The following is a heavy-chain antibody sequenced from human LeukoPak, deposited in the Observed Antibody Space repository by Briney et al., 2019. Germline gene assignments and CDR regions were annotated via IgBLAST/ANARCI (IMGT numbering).Heavy chain of an antibody. Sequence: PSETLSLTCTVSGGSISSHYWSWIRPPPVKGLEWIGYIYYSGSTNYNPSLKSRVTISVDTSKNQFSLKLSSVTAADTAVYYCARIVATITSDAFDIWGQGTMVTVSS. J-gene: IGHJ3*02. D-gene: IGHD5-12*01. CDR2: IYYSGST. V-gene: IGHV4-59*11. CDR3: ARIVATITSDAFDI. CDR1: GGSISSHY.